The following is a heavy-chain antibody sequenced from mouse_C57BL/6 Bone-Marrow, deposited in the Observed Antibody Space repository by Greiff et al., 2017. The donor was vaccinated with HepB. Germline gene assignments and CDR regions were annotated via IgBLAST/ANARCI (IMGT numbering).Heavy chain of an antibody. J-gene: IGHJ1*03. D-gene: IGHD1-1*01. CDR3: TRGTTVVAWYFDV. Sequence: EVKVEESGGGLVQPGGSMKLSCAASGFTFSDAWMDWVRQSPEKGLEWVAEIRNKANNHATYYAESVKGRFTISRDDSKSSVYLQMNSLRAEDTGIYYCTRGTTVVAWYFDVWGTGTTVTVSS. V-gene: IGHV6-6*01. CDR2: IRNKANNHAT. CDR1: GFTFSDAW.